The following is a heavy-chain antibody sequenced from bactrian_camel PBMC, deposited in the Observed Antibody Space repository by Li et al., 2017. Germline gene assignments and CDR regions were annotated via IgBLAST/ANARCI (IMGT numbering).Heavy chain of an antibody. CDR1: GLPRDLSG. D-gene: IGHD4*01. CDR2: IDTDGTT. Sequence: VQLVESGGGSVQAGGPLSFSCKAPGLPRDLSGMAWYREAVGRQRERVASIDTDGTTNYADSVKGRFTIASDKDTVYLQMNSLKPEDTAMYYCAAAPCPVYSDFAGWGQGTQVTVS. J-gene: IGHJ4*01. CDR3: AAAPCPVYSDFAG. V-gene: IGHV3S53*01.